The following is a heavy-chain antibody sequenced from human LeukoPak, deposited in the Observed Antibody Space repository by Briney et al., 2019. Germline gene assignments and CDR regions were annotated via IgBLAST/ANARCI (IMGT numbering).Heavy chain of an antibody. CDR1: GGSISSYY. CDR3: ASTVAGPNYFDY. Sequence: PSETLSLTCTVSGGSISSYYWSWIRQPPGKGLEWIGYIYYSGSTNYNPSLKSRVTISVDTSKNQFSLKLSSVTAADTAVYYRASTVAGPNYFDYWGQGTLVTVSS. D-gene: IGHD6-19*01. J-gene: IGHJ4*02. CDR2: IYYSGST. V-gene: IGHV4-59*01.